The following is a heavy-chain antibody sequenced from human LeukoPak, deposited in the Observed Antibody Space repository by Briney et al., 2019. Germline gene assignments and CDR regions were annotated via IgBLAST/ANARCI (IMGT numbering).Heavy chain of an antibody. CDR3: AKSNGYGLVDI. D-gene: IGHD3-10*01. V-gene: IGHV4-59*12. J-gene: IGHJ3*02. CDR1: GGSISSYY. CDR2: IYYSGST. Sequence: PSETLSLTCTVSGGSISSYYWSWIRQPPGKGLEWIGYIYYSGSTNYNPSLKSRVTISLDTSRNQFSLNLNSVTAADTAVYYCAKSNGYGLVDIWGQGTMVTVSS.